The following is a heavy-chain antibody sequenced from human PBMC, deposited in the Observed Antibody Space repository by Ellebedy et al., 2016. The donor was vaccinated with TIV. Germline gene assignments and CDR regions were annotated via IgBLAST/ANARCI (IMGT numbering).Heavy chain of an antibody. J-gene: IGHJ4*02. CDR2: INPSGGST. V-gene: IGHV1-46*01. CDR3: ARAESGGYAWDY. CDR1: GHTFSSYY. Sequence: AASVKVSCKASGHTFSSYYMHWVRQAPGQGLEWMGIINPSGGSTNYAQKFRGRVTITADESTSAAYMDLSSLRYEDTAVYYCARAESGGYAWDYWGQGTLVTVSS. D-gene: IGHD5-12*01.